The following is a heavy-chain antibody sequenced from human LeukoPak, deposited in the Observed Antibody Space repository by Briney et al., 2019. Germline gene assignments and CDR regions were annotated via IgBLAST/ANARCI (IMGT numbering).Heavy chain of an antibody. CDR3: AREEAGYDILTGRNLLHAFDI. V-gene: IGHV1-2*02. J-gene: IGHJ3*02. CDR1: GGTFSSYA. D-gene: IGHD3-9*01. CDR2: INPNSGGT. Sequence: GASVKVSCKASGGTFSSYAISWVRQTPGQGLEWMGWINPNSGGTNYAQKFQGRVTMTRDTSISTAYMELSRLRSDDTAVYYCAREEAGYDILTGRNLLHAFDIWGQGTMVTVSS.